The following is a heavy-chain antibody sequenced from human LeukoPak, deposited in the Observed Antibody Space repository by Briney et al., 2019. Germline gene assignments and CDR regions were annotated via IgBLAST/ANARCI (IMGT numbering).Heavy chain of an antibody. CDR3: ARGGTIEDGYNSAAALYYYGMDV. CDR2: IIPIFGTA. V-gene: IGHV1-69*13. D-gene: IGHD5-24*01. Sequence: SVKVSCKASGGTFSSYAISWVRQAPGQGLEWLGGIIPIFGTANYAQKFQGRVTITADESTSTAYMELSSLRSEDTAVYYCARGGTIEDGYNSAAALYYYGMDVWRQGTTVTVSS. CDR1: GGTFSSYA. J-gene: IGHJ6*02.